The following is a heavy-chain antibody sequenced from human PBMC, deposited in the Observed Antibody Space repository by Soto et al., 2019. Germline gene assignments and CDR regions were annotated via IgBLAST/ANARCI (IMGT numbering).Heavy chain of an antibody. V-gene: IGHV5-10-1*01. CDR1: GYSFTSYL. CDR3: ARQDAARPGSYYYGMDV. Sequence: GEALKISWKGSGYSFTSYLISWGRQMPGKGLGWMGRIDPSDSYTNHRPSFQGHVTIPADKSISTAYLQWSSLKASDTAMYYCARQDAARPGSYYYGMDVWGQGTTVTVSS. CDR2: IDPSDSYT. J-gene: IGHJ6*02. D-gene: IGHD6-6*01.